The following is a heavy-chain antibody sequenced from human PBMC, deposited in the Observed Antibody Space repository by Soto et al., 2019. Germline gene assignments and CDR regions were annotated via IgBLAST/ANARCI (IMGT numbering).Heavy chain of an antibody. CDR3: ARVLRGVIDY. D-gene: IGHD3-10*01. J-gene: IGHJ4*02. CDR2: IYHSGST. V-gene: IGHV4-30-2*01. Sequence: LRLSCAASGFTFSSYWMSWIRQPPGKGLEWIGYIYHSGSTYYNPSLKSRVTISVDRSKNQFSLKLSSVTAADTAVYYCARVLRGVIDYWGQGTLVTVSS. CDR1: GFTFSSYW.